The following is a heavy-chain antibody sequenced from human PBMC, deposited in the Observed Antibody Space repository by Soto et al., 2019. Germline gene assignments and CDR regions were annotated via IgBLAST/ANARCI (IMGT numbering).Heavy chain of an antibody. Sequence: LKISCAASGFTFSTYAMSWVRQAPGKGLEWVSTISDSGGRTYYAASVKGRFTISRDNSKNTLYLLMNSLSAEDTALYYCAKFHGSGTYYNFPDYWGRGTRVPVP. J-gene: IGHJ4*02. CDR2: ISDSGGRT. CDR1: GFTFSTYA. V-gene: IGHV3-23*01. CDR3: AKFHGSGTYYNFPDY. D-gene: IGHD3-10*01.